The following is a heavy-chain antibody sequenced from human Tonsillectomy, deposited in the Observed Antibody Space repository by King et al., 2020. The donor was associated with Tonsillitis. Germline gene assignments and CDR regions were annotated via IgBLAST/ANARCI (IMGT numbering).Heavy chain of an antibody. V-gene: IGHV3-23*04. J-gene: IGHJ2*01. CDR2: ISGSGGST. Sequence: VQLVESGGGLGQPGGSLRLSCAASGFTFSSYSMRWVRQAPGKGLEWVLTISGSGGSTYYADSVKGRFTISRDKSKNTLYLQMNSLRAEDTAVYYCAKGATVIWYFDLWGRGTLVTVSS. CDR3: AKGATVIWYFDL. D-gene: IGHD4-17*01. CDR1: GFTFSSYS.